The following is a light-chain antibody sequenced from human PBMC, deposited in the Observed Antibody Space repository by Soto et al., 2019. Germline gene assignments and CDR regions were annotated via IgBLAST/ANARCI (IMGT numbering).Light chain of an antibody. CDR3: QQYSIWRT. Sequence: EIVMTQSPATLSLSPGERATLSCRASESVSNNLAWYQQKAGQAPRLLIYGASTRATGIPARFSGSGSGTEFTLTISSMQSEDFAVYYCQQYSIWRTFGQGTK. CDR1: ESVSNN. CDR2: GAS. J-gene: IGKJ1*01. V-gene: IGKV3-15*01.